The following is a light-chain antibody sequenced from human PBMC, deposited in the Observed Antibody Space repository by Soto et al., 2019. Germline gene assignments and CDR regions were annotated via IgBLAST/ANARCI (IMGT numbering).Light chain of an antibody. V-gene: IGKV3-20*01. CDR2: GAS. CDR1: QSLSSIY. CDR3: QQYGSSPT. Sequence: EVVLTQSPGTLSLSSGERATLSSRASQSLSSIYLAWYQQKPGQAPRLLMYGASNRATGIPDRFSGSGSGTDFTLTISRLEPEDFAVYYCQQYGSSPTFGQGTRLEIK. J-gene: IGKJ5*01.